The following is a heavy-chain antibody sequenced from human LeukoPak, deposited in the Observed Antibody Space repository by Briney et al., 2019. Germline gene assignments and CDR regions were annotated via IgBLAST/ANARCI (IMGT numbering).Heavy chain of an antibody. CDR3: ASTAMVRGVILDYYFDY. CDR1: GGTVSSYA. J-gene: IGHJ4*02. D-gene: IGHD3-10*01. Sequence: GASVKLSCKAAGGTVSSYAISWGRQAPGQGLEWMGGIIPIFGTANYAQKFQSRVTITADESTSTAYTELSSLRSENTAVYYCASTAMVRGVILDYYFDYWGQGTLVTVSS. CDR2: IIPIFGTA. V-gene: IGHV1-69*13.